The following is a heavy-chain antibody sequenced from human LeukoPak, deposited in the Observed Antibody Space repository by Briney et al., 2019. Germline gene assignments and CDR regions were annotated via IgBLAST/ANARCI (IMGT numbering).Heavy chain of an antibody. D-gene: IGHD5-12*01. CDR3: AKDRGYDYPDY. J-gene: IGHJ4*02. V-gene: IGHV3-23*01. CDR1: GFTVSSNY. CDR2: ISGSGGST. Sequence: GGSLRLSCAASGFTVSSNYMSWVRQAPGKGLEWVSAISGSGGSTYYADSVKGRFTISRDNSKNTLYLQMNSLRAEDTAVYYCAKDRGYDYPDYWGQGTLVTVSS.